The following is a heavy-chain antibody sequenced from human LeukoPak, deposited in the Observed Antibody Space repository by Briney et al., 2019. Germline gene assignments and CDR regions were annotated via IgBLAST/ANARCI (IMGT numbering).Heavy chain of an antibody. D-gene: IGHD3-22*01. V-gene: IGHV4-31*03. J-gene: IGHJ3*02. CDR1: GGSISSGGYY. Sequence: SETLSLTCTVSGGSISSGGYYWSWIRQHPGKGLEWIGYIYYSGSTYYNPSLKSRVTISVDTSKNQFSLKLSSVTAADTAVYYCARARAYYYASSGFHAFDIWGQGTMVTVSS. CDR2: IYYSGST. CDR3: ARARAYYYASSGFHAFDI.